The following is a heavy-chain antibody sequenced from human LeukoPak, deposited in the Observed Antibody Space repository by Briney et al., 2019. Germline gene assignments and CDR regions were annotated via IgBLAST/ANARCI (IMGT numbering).Heavy chain of an antibody. J-gene: IGHJ5*02. D-gene: IGHD6-13*01. Sequence: SETLSLTCTVSGGSISSYYWSWIRQPAGKGLEWIGRIYTSGSITYNPSLKSRVSMSVDTSKNQFSLQLTSVTAADTAVYYCARAYSSSWYFNWFDPWGQGTLVTVSS. CDR3: ARAYSSSWYFNWFDP. CDR2: IYTSGSI. V-gene: IGHV4-4*07. CDR1: GGSISSYY.